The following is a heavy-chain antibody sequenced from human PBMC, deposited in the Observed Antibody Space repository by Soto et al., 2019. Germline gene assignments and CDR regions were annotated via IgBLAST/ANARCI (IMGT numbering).Heavy chain of an antibody. CDR1: GFTFSSYE. CDR2: ISSSGSTI. Sequence: PGGSLRLSCAASGFTFSSYEMNWVRQAPGKGLEWVSYISSSGSTIYYADSVKGRFTISRDNAKNSLYLQMNSLRAEDTAVYYCARVMCGDCSAYYYYSMDVWGQGTTVTVSS. V-gene: IGHV3-48*03. J-gene: IGHJ6*02. D-gene: IGHD2-21*02. CDR3: ARVMCGDCSAYYYYSMDV.